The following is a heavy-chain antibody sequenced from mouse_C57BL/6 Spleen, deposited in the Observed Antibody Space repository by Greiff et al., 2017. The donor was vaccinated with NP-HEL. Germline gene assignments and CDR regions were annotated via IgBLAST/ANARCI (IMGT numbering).Heavy chain of an antibody. CDR3: TRERSNPAWFAY. J-gene: IGHJ3*01. CDR2: ISSGGDYI. V-gene: IGHV5-9-1*02. D-gene: IGHD2-5*01. CDR1: GFTFSSYA. Sequence: EVKLVESGEGLVKPGGSLKLSCAASGFTFSSYAMSWVRQTPEKRLEWVAYISSGGDYIYYADTVKGRFTISRDNARNTLYLQMSSLKSEDPAMYYCTRERSNPAWFAYWGQGTLVTVSA.